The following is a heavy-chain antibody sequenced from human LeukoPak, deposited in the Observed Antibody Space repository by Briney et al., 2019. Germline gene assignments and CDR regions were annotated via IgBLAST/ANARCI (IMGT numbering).Heavy chain of an antibody. CDR1: GFTFDDYT. D-gene: IGHD5-24*01. CDR3: ARGSGARDGYIQYYFDY. CDR2: ISYDGSNK. J-gene: IGHJ4*02. Sequence: PGGSLRLSCAASGFTFDDYTMHWVRQAPGKGLEWVAVISYDGSNKYYADSVKGRFTISRHNSKNTLYLQMNSLRAEDTAVYYCARGSGARDGYIQYYFDYWGQGTLVTVSS. V-gene: IGHV3-30*03.